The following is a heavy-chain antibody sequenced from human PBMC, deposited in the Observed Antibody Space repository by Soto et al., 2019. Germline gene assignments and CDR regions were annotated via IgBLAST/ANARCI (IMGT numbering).Heavy chain of an antibody. CDR2: ITSSGART. J-gene: IGHJ6*02. Sequence: EVQLLESGGGLVQPGGPLRLSCAASGFIFSKYAMVGFRQPPGKGREWVAGITSSGARTYYADSVKGRFTVSRDNSKDTLYLEMDSLTVADTAVYYCANDCLGGGTCQPLWHYNAMDAWGQGTTVTVSS. CDR1: GFIFSKYA. V-gene: IGHV3-23*01. D-gene: IGHD2-15*01. CDR3: ANDCLGGGTCQPLWHYNAMDA.